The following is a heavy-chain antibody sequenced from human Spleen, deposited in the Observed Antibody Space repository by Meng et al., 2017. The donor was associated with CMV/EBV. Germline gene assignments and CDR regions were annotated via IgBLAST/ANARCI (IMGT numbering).Heavy chain of an antibody. D-gene: IGHD1-26*01. CDR3: ARGAIVGATLRDLDY. CDR2: MNPNSGNT. V-gene: IGHV1-8*01. J-gene: IGHJ4*02. Sequence: SGHTFTSYDIHWVRQATGQGLEWMGWMNPNSGNTGYAQKFQGRVTMTRNTSISTAYMELSSLRSEDTAVYYCARGAIVGATLRDLDYWGQGTLVTVSS. CDR1: GHTFTSYD.